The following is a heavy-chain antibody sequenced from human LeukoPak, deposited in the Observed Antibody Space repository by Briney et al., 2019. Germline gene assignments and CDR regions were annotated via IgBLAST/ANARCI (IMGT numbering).Heavy chain of an antibody. CDR3: ARGVGATHFDY. J-gene: IGHJ4*02. CDR2: IKQDGSEK. D-gene: IGHD1-26*01. Sequence: GGSLRLSCAASGFTFSSYWMSWVRQAPGKGLEWVAIIKQDGSEKYYVDSVKGRFTISRDNAKNSLYLQMSSLRAEDTAVYYCARGVGATHFDYWGQGTLVTVSS. CDR1: GFTFSSYW. V-gene: IGHV3-7*04.